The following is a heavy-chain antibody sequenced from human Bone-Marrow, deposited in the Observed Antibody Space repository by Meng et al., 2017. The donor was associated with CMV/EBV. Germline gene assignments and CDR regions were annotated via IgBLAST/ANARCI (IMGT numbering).Heavy chain of an antibody. Sequence: SVKVSCKASGGTFSSYTISWVRQAPGQGLEWMGRIIPILGIANYAQKFQGRVTITADKSTSTAYMELSSLRSDDTAVYYCATDSGTPRNYYYYGMDVWGQGTTVTVSS. J-gene: IGHJ6*02. CDR2: IIPILGIA. D-gene: IGHD1-26*01. V-gene: IGHV1-69*02. CDR1: GGTFSSYT. CDR3: ATDSGTPRNYYYYGMDV.